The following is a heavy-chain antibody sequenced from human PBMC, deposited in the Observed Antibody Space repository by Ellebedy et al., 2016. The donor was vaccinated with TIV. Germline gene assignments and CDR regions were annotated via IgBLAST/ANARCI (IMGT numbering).Heavy chain of an antibody. J-gene: IGHJ4*02. V-gene: IGHV3-23*01. D-gene: IGHD2-15*01. CDR1: GFSFSSYA. CDR2: ISGSGYDT. CDR3: SQGWFTPDS. Sequence: GESLKISCAASGFSFSSYAMSWVRRAPGRGLEWVSSISGSGYDTYYADSVKGRFTISRDNAQDTLFLQMNRLRAEDTAVYFCSQGWFTPDSWGQGTLVIVSS.